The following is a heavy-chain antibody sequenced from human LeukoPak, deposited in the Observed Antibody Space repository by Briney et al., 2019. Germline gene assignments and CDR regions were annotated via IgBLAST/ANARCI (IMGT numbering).Heavy chain of an antibody. Sequence: GGSLRLSCAASGFTFSSYAMGWVRQAPGKGLEWVSAISGSGGSTYYADSVKGRFTISRDNSKNTLYLQMNSLRAEDTAVYYCAKDSPPITMVRGVESPDFDYWGQGTLVTVSS. V-gene: IGHV3-23*01. CDR2: ISGSGGST. J-gene: IGHJ4*02. CDR3: AKDSPPITMVRGVESPDFDY. D-gene: IGHD3-10*01. CDR1: GFTFSSYA.